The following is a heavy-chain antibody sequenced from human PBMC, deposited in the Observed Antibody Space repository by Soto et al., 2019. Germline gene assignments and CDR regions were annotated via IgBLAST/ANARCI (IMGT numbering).Heavy chain of an antibody. Sequence: GGSLRLSCSASGFAFGSYAMNWVLQSPGKGLEWVSSIDSRSIYIYYADSMKGRFTISRDNAENSLYLQMNSLRVEDTAVYYCAREGLKSYYYYGMDVWGQGTTVTVSS. V-gene: IGHV3-21*01. CDR1: GFAFGSYA. CDR3: AREGLKSYYYYGMDV. CDR2: IDSRSIYI. J-gene: IGHJ6*02.